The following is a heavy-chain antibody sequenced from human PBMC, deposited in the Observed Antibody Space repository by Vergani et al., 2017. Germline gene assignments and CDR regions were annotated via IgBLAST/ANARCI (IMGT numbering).Heavy chain of an antibody. D-gene: IGHD4-17*01. V-gene: IGHV2-5*02. CDR1: GFSLSTSGVG. CDR3: ELYDYGDYVNY. Sequence: QITLKESGPTLVKPTQTLTLTCTFSGFSLSTSGVGVGWIRQPPGKARGWLALIYWDDDKRYSPSLKSRLTITKDTSKNQVVITMTNMDPVDTATYYCELYDYGDYVNYWGQGTLVTVSS. CDR2: IYWDDDK. J-gene: IGHJ4*02.